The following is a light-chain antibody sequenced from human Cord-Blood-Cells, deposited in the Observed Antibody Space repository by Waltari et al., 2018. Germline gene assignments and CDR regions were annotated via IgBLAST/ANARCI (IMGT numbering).Light chain of an antibody. CDR1: QSISSW. CDR2: KAS. J-gene: IGKJ1*01. Sequence: DILLTQSPSTLSAYVGDRVPITCRASQSISSWLAWYQQKPGKAPKLLIYKASSLESGVPSRFSGSGSGTEFTLTISSLQPDDFATYYCQQYNSYSPWTFGQGTKVEIK. CDR3: QQYNSYSPWT. V-gene: IGKV1-5*03.